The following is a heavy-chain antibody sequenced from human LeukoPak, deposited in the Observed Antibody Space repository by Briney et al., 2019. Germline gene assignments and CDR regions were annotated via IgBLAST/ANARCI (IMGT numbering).Heavy chain of an antibody. CDR2: IWYDGSNK. D-gene: IGHD6-13*01. J-gene: IGHJ4*02. CDR1: GFTFSSYG. V-gene: IGHV3-33*01. CDR3: AGDSSSWYVLGY. Sequence: PGGSLRLSCAASGFTFSSYGMHWVRQAPGKGLEWVAVIWYDGSNKYYADSVKGRFTISRDNSKNTLYLQMNSLRAEDTAVYYCAGDSSSWYVLGYWGQGTLVTVSS.